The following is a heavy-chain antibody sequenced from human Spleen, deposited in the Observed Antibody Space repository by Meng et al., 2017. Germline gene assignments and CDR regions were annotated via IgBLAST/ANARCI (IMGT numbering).Heavy chain of an antibody. D-gene: IGHD3-10*01. V-gene: IGHV4-34*01. Sequence: RLPQWGAGLLKPSRPRSPSCTVFGGSFSVFYWTWIRQPPGKGLEWIGEINQSGSTNYNPSLKSRVTMSIDTSKNQISLKLSSVTAADTAVYYCARGVVGDYWYFDLWGRGTLVTVSS. J-gene: IGHJ2*01. CDR2: INQSGST. CDR3: ARGVVGDYWYFDL. CDR1: GGSFSVFY.